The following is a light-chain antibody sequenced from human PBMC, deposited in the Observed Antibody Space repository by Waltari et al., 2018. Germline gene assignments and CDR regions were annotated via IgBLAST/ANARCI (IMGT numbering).Light chain of an antibody. J-gene: IGKJ3*01. CDR1: QSISSW. Sequence: DIQMTQSPSTLSASVGDSVTITCRASQSISSWLAWYQQKPGKAPKLLIYDVSSLESGVPSRFSGSGSGTEFTLTISSLQPDDFAMYYCQHYDGSPYTFGPGTKLEIK. CDR2: DVS. CDR3: QHYDGSPYT. V-gene: IGKV1-5*01.